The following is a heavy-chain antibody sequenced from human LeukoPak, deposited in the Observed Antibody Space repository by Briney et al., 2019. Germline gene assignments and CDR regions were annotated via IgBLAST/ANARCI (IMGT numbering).Heavy chain of an antibody. J-gene: IGHJ6*02. Sequence: GGSLRLSCAASGFTFSSYAMSWVRQAPGKGLEWVAVIWYDGSNKYYADSVKGRFTISRDSSKNTLYLQMNSLRAEDTAVYYCASWGFGSGSYLTLYGLDVWGQGTTVTVSS. CDR1: GFTFSSYA. CDR3: ASWGFGSGSYLTLYGLDV. V-gene: IGHV3-33*08. CDR2: IWYDGSNK. D-gene: IGHD3-10*01.